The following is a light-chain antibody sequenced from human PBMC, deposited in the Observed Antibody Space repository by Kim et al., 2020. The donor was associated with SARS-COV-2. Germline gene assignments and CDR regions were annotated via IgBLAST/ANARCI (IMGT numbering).Light chain of an antibody. CDR2: NAY. Sequence: SPGERATLSCGASQTVTSNYLAWYQQKPGLAPRLLISNAYTRARGIPDRFSGSGSGTDFTLTIIRLEPEDFAVYYCQQYAGSPITFGQGTRLEIK. CDR3: QQYAGSPIT. V-gene: IGKV3D-20*01. J-gene: IGKJ5*01. CDR1: QTVTSNY.